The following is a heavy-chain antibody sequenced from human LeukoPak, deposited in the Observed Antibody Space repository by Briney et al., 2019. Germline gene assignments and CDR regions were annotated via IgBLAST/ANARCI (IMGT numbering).Heavy chain of an antibody. J-gene: IGHJ4*02. CDR2: IYSGGST. CDR1: GFRVTGNY. CDR3: ARDGPRIAALGEDFDY. D-gene: IGHD6-6*01. Sequence: PGGSLRLSCAASGFRVTGNYMNWVRQAPGKGLEWISTIYSGGSTYYADSVKGRFTISRDNSKNTVYLQMSSLRSEDTAVYYCARDGPRIAALGEDFDYWGQGTLVTVSS. V-gene: IGHV3-53*05.